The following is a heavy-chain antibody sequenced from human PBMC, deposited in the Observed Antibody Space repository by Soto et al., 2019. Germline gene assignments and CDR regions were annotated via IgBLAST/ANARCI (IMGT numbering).Heavy chain of an antibody. CDR1: VGSFSGYY. D-gene: IGHD3-22*01. CDR3: ARGRKYYYGSSGYYHYFDY. Sequence: PSETLSLTCAVYVGSFSGYYWSWIRQPPGKRLEWIGEINHSGSTNYNPSLKSRVTISVDTSKNQFSLKLSSVTAADTAVYYCARGRKYYYGSSGYYHYFDYWGQGTLVTVSS. CDR2: INHSGST. V-gene: IGHV4-34*01. J-gene: IGHJ4*02.